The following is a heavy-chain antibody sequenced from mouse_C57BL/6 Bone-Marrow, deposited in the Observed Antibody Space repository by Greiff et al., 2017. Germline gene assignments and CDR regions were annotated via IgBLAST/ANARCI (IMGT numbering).Heavy chain of an antibody. D-gene: IGHD1-1*01. V-gene: IGHV1-5*01. CDR2: IYPGNSDT. J-gene: IGHJ4*01. CDR1: GYTFTSYW. CDR3: SIHYYGSSYGAMDY. Sequence: EVQLQQSGTVLARPGASVKMSCKTSGYTFTSYWMHWVKQRPGQGLEWIGAIYPGNSDTSYNQKFKGKAKLTAVTSASTAYMELSSLTNEDSAVYYCSIHYYGSSYGAMDYWGQGTSVTVSS.